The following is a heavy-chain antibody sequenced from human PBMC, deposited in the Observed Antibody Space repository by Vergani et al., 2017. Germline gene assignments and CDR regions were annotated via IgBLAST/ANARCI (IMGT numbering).Heavy chain of an antibody. D-gene: IGHD5-12*01. CDR3: AKWNIVATTRHLYNWFDP. CDR1: GFTFSSYA. CDR2: ISGSGGST. Sequence: EVQLLESGGGLVQPGGSLRLSCAASGFTFSSYAMSWVRQAPGKGLEWVSAISGSGGSTYYADSVKGRFTISRDNSKNTLYLQMNSLRAEDTAVYYCAKWNIVATTRHLYNWFDPWGQGTLVTVSS. J-gene: IGHJ5*02. V-gene: IGHV3-23*01.